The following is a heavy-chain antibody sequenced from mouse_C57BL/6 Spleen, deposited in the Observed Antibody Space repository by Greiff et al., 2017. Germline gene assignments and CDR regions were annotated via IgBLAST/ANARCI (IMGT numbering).Heavy chain of an antibody. J-gene: IGHJ2*01. CDR2: INPNYGTT. V-gene: IGHV1-39*01. CDR3: ATSSGFFDY. D-gene: IGHD3-1*01. Sequence: EVQGVESGPELVKPGASVKISCKASGYSFTDYNMNWVKQSHGKSLEWIGAINPNYGTTSYNQKFKGKATLTVDQSSSTAYMQLNSLTSEDSGVYSLATSSGFFDYWGQGTTLTVSS. CDR1: GYSFTDYN.